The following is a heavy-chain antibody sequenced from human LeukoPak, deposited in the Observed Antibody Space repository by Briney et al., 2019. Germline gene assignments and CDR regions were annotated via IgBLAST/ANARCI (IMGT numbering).Heavy chain of an antibody. CDR1: GHTFTGYY. CDR3: ARVERAVASDS. J-gene: IGHJ4*02. Sequence: ASVKVSCKASGHTFTGYYMHWVRQAPGQGLEWMGWINPNSGGTNYAQKFQGRVTMTRATSISTAYMELNRLRSDDTAVYYCARVERAVASDSWGQGTLVTVSS. D-gene: IGHD6-19*01. V-gene: IGHV1-2*02. CDR2: INPNSGGT.